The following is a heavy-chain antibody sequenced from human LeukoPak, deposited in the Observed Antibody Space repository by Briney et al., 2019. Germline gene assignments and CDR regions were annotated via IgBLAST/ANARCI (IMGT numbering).Heavy chain of an antibody. V-gene: IGHV1-2*02. CDR3: ARVSRETVTGFDY. CDR2: INPNSGGT. J-gene: IGHJ4*02. Sequence: ASVKFSCKASEYTFTGYYMHWFQQAPGQGLKWMGWINPNSGGTNYAQKFQGRVTMTRDTSISTAYMELSRLRSDDTAVYYCARVSRETVTGFDYWGQGTLVTVSS. CDR1: EYTFTGYY. D-gene: IGHD4-17*01.